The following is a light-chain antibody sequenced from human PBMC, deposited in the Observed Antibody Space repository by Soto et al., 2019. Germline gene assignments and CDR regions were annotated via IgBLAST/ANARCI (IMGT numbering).Light chain of an antibody. J-gene: IGKJ2*01. CDR3: HHYGNSPPNT. CDR1: QSVSSNY. CDR2: GAS. Sequence: EIVLTQSPGTLSLSPGERATLSCRASQSVSSNYLAWYQQRPGKAPRVLIYGASSRATGIPDRFSGSGSGTDFTLTISRLEPEYFAVYFCHHYGNSPPNTFGQGTKVEIK. V-gene: IGKV3-20*01.